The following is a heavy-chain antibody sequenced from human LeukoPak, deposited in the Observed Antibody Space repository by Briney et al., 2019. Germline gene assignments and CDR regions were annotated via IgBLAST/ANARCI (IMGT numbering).Heavy chain of an antibody. D-gene: IGHD1-1*01. Sequence: PGGSLRLSCAASGFTFSSYYMHWVRQAPGKGLVWVTRISADGSSTLYADSVKGRFTISRDNAKNTLYLQMNSLRAEDTAVYYCATANSGPDVWGQGTLVTVSS. CDR2: ISADGSST. V-gene: IGHV3-74*01. CDR1: GFTFSSYY. J-gene: IGHJ1*01. CDR3: ATANSGPDV.